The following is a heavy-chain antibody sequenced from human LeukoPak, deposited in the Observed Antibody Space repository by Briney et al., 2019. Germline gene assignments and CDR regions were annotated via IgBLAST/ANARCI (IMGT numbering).Heavy chain of an antibody. CDR1: GGSISSSSYY. CDR2: IYYSGST. CDR3: ARTPRGLVVDY. Sequence: PSETLSLTCTVSGGSISSSSYYWGWIRQPPGKGLEWIGSIYYSGSTYYNPSLKSRVTIPVDTSKNQFSLKLSSVTAADTAVYYCARTPRGLVVDYWGQGTLVTVSS. V-gene: IGHV4-39*01. J-gene: IGHJ4*02. D-gene: IGHD3/OR15-3a*01.